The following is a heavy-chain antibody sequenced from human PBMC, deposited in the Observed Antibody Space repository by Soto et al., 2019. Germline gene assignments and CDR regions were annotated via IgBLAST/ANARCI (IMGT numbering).Heavy chain of an antibody. J-gene: IGHJ6*02. CDR3: ARVLYYGSGRYSPYGMDV. V-gene: IGHV1-69*01. CDR1: GVSFNNNG. CDR2: VSPPFRTS. Sequence: QVQLVQSGAEVKKPGSSVKVSCKTSGVSFNNNGIGWVRQAPGHGLEWMGGVSPPFRTSHYARKFQGRISITAGASTGTVNMELSSLTSEDTAQYYCARVLYYGSGRYSPYGMDVWGQGTTVTVSS. D-gene: IGHD3-10*01.